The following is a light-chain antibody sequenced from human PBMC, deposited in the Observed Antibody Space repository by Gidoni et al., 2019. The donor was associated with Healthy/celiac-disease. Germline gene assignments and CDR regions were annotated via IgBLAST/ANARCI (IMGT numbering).Light chain of an antibody. CDR1: QSVSSY. J-gene: IGKJ1*01. CDR2: DAS. CDR3: QQRSNWPPR. Sequence: EIVLTQSPATLSLSPGERATLSCSASQSVSSYLAWYQQKPGQAPRLLIYDASNRATGIPARFSGSGSGTYFTLTISSLEPEDFAVYYCQQRSNWPPRFGQGTKVEIK. V-gene: IGKV3-11*01.